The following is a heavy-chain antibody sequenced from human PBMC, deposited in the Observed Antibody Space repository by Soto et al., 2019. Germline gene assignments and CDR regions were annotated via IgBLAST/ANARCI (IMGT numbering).Heavy chain of an antibody. CDR3: ARDRYSSSWCGIMDF. D-gene: IGHD6-13*01. CDR2: IWYDGSDK. J-gene: IGHJ4*02. CDR1: GFTFRSYG. V-gene: IGHV3-33*01. Sequence: QVQLVESGGGVVQPGRSLRLSCAASGFTFRSYGMHWVRQAPGKGLEWVASIWYDGSDKYYADSVKGRITVSRDNPKNTLFLQMNSLRAEDTAVYYCARDRYSSSWCGIMDFWGQGTLVTVSS.